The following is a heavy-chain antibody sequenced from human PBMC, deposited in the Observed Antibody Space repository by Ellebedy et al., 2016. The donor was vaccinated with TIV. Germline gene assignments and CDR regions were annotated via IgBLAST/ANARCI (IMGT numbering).Heavy chain of an antibody. CDR2: INHSGST. J-gene: IGHJ4*02. CDR3: ARGFYTVVTGRGLGHLPDY. D-gene: IGHD4-23*01. Sequence: SETLSLXXAVYGGSFSGYYWSWIRQPPGKGLEWIGGINHSGSTNYNPSLKSRVTISVDTSKNQFSLKLSSVTAADTAVYYCARGFYTVVTGRGLGHLPDYWGQGTLVTVSS. V-gene: IGHV4-34*01. CDR1: GGSFSGYY.